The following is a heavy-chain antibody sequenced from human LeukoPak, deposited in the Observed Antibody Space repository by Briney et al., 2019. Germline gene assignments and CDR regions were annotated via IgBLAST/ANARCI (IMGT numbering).Heavy chain of an antibody. Sequence: SETLSLTCTVSGGSVSSADYYWSWIRQPPGKGLEWIGYIYLTGSIYHNPSLRGRITISLDTSKNQFSLKLNSVTAADTAVFYCARVNVAYGAPGVLLGQAFDFWGQGTMVTVSS. CDR2: IYLTGSI. CDR1: GGSVSSADYY. V-gene: IGHV4-30-4*01. D-gene: IGHD4-17*01. CDR3: ARVNVAYGAPGVLLGQAFDF. J-gene: IGHJ3*01.